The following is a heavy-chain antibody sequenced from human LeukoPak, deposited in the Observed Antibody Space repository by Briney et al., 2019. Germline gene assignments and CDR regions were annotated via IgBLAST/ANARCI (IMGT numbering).Heavy chain of an antibody. V-gene: IGHV3-30*02. CDR1: GFTFSTYG. J-gene: IGHJ4*02. CDR3: AKDGGIAAAGYYFDY. CDR2: IRYDGSNK. D-gene: IGHD6-13*01. Sequence: PGGSLRLSCAASGFTFSTYGMHWIRQAPDKGLEWVTFIRYDGSNKYCADSVKGRFTISRDNSKNTLYLQMNSLTAEDTAVYYCAKDGGIAAAGYYFDYWGQGTLVTVSS.